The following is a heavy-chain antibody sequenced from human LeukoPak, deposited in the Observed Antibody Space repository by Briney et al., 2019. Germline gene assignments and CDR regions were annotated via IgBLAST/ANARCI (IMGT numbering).Heavy chain of an antibody. Sequence: GGSLRLSCAASGFTFSSYAMSWVRQAPGKGLEWVSVISACGGSTYYADSVKGRFTISRDNSKNTLYLQMNSLRAEDTAVYYCAKGSKKQLVQVDYWGQGTLVTVSS. V-gene: IGHV3-23*01. J-gene: IGHJ4*02. CDR1: GFTFSSYA. CDR3: AKGSKKQLVQVDY. CDR2: ISACGGST. D-gene: IGHD6-13*01.